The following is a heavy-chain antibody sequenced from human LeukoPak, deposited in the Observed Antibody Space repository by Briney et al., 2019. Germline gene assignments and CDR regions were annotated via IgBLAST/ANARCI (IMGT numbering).Heavy chain of an antibody. CDR3: ARDPPWDY. J-gene: IGHJ4*02. V-gene: IGHV3-30-3*01. CDR2: ISYDGSNK. CDR1: GFTFSSYA. Sequence: PGGSLRLSCAASGFTFSSYAMHWVRQAPGKGLEWVAVISYDGSNKYYADSVKGRFTISRDNSKNTLYLQMNSLRAEDTAVYYCARDPPWDYWGQGTLVTVSS.